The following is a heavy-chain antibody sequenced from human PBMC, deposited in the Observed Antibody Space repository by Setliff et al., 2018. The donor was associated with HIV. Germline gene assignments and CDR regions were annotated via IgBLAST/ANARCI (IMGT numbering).Heavy chain of an antibody. CDR2: IIPILGVA. CDR1: RSTFNSHT. CDR3: VRGVQSPPHYSYYYMDV. Sequence: GASVKVSCKASRSTFNSHTINWVRQAPGQGLDWMGRIIPILGVASYAHRFQGKVTITADKSTSTAYMELTSLRFDDTAMYYCVRGVQSPPHYSYYYMDVWGEGTMVTVSS. J-gene: IGHJ6*03. D-gene: IGHD3-3*01. V-gene: IGHV1-69*02.